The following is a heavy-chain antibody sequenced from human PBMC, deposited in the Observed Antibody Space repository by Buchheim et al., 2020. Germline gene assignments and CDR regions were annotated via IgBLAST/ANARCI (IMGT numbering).Heavy chain of an antibody. J-gene: IGHJ4*02. D-gene: IGHD4-17*01. CDR3: AKLDGDYGYFDY. Sequence: EVQLLESGGGLVQPGGSLRLSCAASGFTLRNYAMSWVRQAPGKGLEWVSAISGSGDSTYYADSVKGRFTISRDNSKDTLYLQMNSLRAEDTAVYYCAKLDGDYGYFDYWGQGTL. CDR2: ISGSGDST. CDR1: GFTLRNYA. V-gene: IGHV3-23*01.